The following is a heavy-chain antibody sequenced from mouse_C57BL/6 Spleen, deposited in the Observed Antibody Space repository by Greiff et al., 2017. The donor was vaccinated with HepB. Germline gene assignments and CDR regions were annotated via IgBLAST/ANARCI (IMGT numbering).Heavy chain of an antibody. J-gene: IGHJ2*01. CDR1: GYTFTSYW. D-gene: IGHD1-1*01. Sequence: VQLQQPGAELVKPGASVKMSCKASGYTFTSYWLTWVKQRPGQGLEWIGDIYPGSGSTNYNEKFKSKATLTVDTSSSTAYMQLSSLTSEDSAVYYCAREGDYYGSSYYWGQGTTLTVSS. CDR2: IYPGSGST. V-gene: IGHV1-55*01. CDR3: AREGDYYGSSYY.